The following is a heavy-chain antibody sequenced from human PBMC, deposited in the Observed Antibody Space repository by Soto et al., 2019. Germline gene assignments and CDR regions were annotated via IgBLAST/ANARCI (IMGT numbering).Heavy chain of an antibody. J-gene: IGHJ4*02. CDR2: IKQDGSEK. Sequence: GGSLRLSCAASGFTFSSYWMSWVRQAPGKGLEWVANIKQDGSEKYYVDYVKGRFTISRDNAKNSLYLQMNSLRAEDTAVYYCARAVYSSSPIPRSYFDYWGQGTLVTVSS. V-gene: IGHV3-7*05. CDR1: GFTFSSYW. D-gene: IGHD6-13*01. CDR3: ARAVYSSSPIPRSYFDY.